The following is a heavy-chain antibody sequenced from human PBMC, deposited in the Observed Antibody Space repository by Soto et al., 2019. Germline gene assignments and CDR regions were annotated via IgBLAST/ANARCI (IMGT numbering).Heavy chain of an antibody. CDR2: IYHSGST. D-gene: IGHD2-21*01. V-gene: IGHV4-4*02. CDR3: ARLANIFDFDN. Sequence: TSETLSLTCAVSGGSISSSNWWSWVRQPPGKGLEWIGEIYHSGSTNYNPSFQGQVTISADKSISTAYLQWSSLKASDTAMYYCARLANIFDFDNWGHGTLVTVSS. CDR1: GGSISSSNW. J-gene: IGHJ4*01.